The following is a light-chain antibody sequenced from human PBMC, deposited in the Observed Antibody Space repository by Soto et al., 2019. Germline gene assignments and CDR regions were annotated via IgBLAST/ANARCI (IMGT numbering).Light chain of an antibody. CDR3: QQYNNWSPLT. J-gene: IGKJ4*01. V-gene: IGKV3D-15*01. CDR2: SAS. Sequence: EIVMTQSPATLSVSPGERATLCCSASQSVNYNLAWYQQKPGQAPRLLIYSASTRATGSPARLSGSGSGTEFTLTISRLQSEDFAVYYCQQYNNWSPLTFGGGTKVDIK. CDR1: QSVNYN.